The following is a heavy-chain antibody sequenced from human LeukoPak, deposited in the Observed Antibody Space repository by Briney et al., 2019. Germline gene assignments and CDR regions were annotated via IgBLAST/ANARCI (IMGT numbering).Heavy chain of an antibody. D-gene: IGHD2-21*02. CDR3: VREGNELLSKNFDY. CDR2: INTHSDGT. V-gene: IGHV1-2*02. J-gene: IGHJ4*02. CDR1: GFTFTGYY. Sequence: ASVKVSCKASGFTFTGYYNHWERQAPGQGLGWMGYINTHSDGTNTPQAFQGRVTMTTDTSISAAYMKLSSLISDDTAMYYCVREGNELLSKNFDYWGQGTLVTVSS.